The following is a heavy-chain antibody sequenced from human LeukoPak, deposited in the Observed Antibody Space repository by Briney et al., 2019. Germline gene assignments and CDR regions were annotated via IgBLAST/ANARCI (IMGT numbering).Heavy chain of an antibody. J-gene: IGHJ3*02. CDR1: GGTFSSYA. Sequence: ASVKVSCKASGGTFSSYAISWVRQAPGQGLEWMGGIIPIFGTANYAQKFQGRVTITTDESTSTAYMELSSLRSEDTAVYCCARVDTAMPRDNAFDIWGQGTMVNVSS. D-gene: IGHD5-18*01. V-gene: IGHV1-69*05. CDR3: ARVDTAMPRDNAFDI. CDR2: IIPIFGTA.